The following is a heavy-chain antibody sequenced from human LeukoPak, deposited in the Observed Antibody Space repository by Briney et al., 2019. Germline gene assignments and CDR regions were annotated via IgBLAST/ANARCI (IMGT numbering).Heavy chain of an antibody. CDR2: ISSSGSTI. J-gene: IGHJ5*02. CDR1: GFIFSSYS. Sequence: GGSLRLSCAASGFIFSSYSMNWVRQAPGKGLEWVSYISSSGSTIYYADSVKGRFTISRDNAKNSLYLQMNSLRAEDTAVYYCATSGGSYWSWGQGTLVTVSS. D-gene: IGHD1-26*01. V-gene: IGHV3-48*01. CDR3: ATSGGSYWS.